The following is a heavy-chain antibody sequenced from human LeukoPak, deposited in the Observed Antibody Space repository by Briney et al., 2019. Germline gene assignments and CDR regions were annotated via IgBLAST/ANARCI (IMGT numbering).Heavy chain of an antibody. CDR1: GFTFSSYG. J-gene: IGHJ4*02. CDR3: AKDRYSSGWFGGNFFDY. Sequence: PGGSLRLSCVVSGFTFSSYGMTWVRQAPGKGLEWVSSISGTGADTFYADSVKGRVTISRDNSKDTRYLQMNSLRAEDTAVYYCAKDRYSSGWFGGNFFDYWGQGTLVTCSS. CDR2: ISGTGADT. D-gene: IGHD6-13*01. V-gene: IGHV3-23*01.